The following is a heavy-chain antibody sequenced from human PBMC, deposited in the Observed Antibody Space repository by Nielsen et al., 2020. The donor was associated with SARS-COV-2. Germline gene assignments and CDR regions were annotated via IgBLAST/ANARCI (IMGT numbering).Heavy chain of an antibody. V-gene: IGHV3-23*01. CDR2: ISGSGGST. CDR1: GFTFSGYA. J-gene: IGHJ4*02. CDR3: AKSTVVTTYYFDY. D-gene: IGHD4-23*01. Sequence: GRSLRLSCAASGFTFSGYAMSWVRQAPGKGLEWVSAISGSGGSTYYADSVKGRFTISRDNSKNTLYLQMNSLRAEDTAVYYCAKSTVVTTYYFDYWGQGTLVTVSS.